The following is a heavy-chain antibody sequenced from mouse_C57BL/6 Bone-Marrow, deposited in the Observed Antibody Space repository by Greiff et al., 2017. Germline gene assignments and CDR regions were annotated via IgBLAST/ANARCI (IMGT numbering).Heavy chain of an antibody. CDR1: GFTFSSYG. D-gene: IGHD1-1*01. V-gene: IGHV5-6*01. CDR3: ARHGTTVVATDY. J-gene: IGHJ2*01. CDR2: ISSGGSYT. Sequence: EVQLVESGGDLEKPGGSLKLSCAASGFTFSSYGMSWVRQTPDKRLEWVATISSGGSYTYYPDSVKGRFTISRDNAKNTLYLQMSSLKSEDTAMYYCARHGTTVVATDYWGQGTTLTVSS.